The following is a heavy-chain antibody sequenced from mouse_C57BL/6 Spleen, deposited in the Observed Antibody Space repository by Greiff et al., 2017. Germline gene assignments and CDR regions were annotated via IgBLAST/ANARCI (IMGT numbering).Heavy chain of an antibody. J-gene: IGHJ2*01. V-gene: IGHV1-53*01. CDR1: GYTFTSYW. CDR3: ARSSFITTVVATKDYFDY. D-gene: IGHD1-1*01. Sequence: QVQLQQPGTELVKPGASVKLSCKASGYTFTSYWMHWVKQRPGQGLEWIGNINPSNGGTNYNEKFKSKATLTVDKSSSTAYMQLSSLTSEDSAVYYCARSSFITTVVATKDYFDYWGQGTTLTVSS. CDR2: INPSNGGT.